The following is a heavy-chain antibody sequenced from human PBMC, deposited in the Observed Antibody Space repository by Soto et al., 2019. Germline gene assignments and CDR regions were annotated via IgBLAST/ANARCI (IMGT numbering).Heavy chain of an antibody. CDR2: ISYDDGDNK. V-gene: IGHV3-30-3*01. Sequence: GGSLRLSCAASGFTFSSFTMHWVRQAPGKGLEWVAVISYDDGDNKYYADSVQGRFTISRDNSKNTLYLQMNSLRPEDTAVYYCARTTVVSGTPDFDYWGQGTLVTVS. CDR3: ARTTVVSGTPDFDY. CDR1: GFTFSSFT. D-gene: IGHD4-4*01. J-gene: IGHJ4*02.